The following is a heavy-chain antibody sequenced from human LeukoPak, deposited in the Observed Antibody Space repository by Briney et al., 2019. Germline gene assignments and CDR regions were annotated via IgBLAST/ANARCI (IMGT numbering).Heavy chain of an antibody. Sequence: GGSLRLSCAASGFIFSSYDMHWVRRAPGKGLEWVAVMSYDGGNKYFADSVKGRFTISRDNSKNTLYLQMNSLRPEDTAVYYCVRGNDYGGPHYWGQGTLVTVSS. V-gene: IGHV3-30*03. D-gene: IGHD4-23*01. CDR1: GFIFSSYD. CDR2: MSYDGGNK. CDR3: VRGNDYGGPHY. J-gene: IGHJ4*02.